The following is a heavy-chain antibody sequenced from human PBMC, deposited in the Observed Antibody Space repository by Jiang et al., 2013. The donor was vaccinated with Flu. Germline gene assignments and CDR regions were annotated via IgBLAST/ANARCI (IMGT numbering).Heavy chain of an antibody. D-gene: IGHD4/OR15-4a*01. CDR1: GDSVSSNSAA. J-gene: IGHJ4*02. CDR3: ARGAGAIDY. CDR2: TYYRSKWHD. Sequence: SQTLSLTCAISGDSVSSNSAAWNWIRQSPSRGLEWLGRTYYRSKWHDDYAASLKGRITINPDTSKNQFTLQVDSVTPEDTAVYYCARGAGAIDYWGQGTLVTVSS. V-gene: IGHV6-1*01.